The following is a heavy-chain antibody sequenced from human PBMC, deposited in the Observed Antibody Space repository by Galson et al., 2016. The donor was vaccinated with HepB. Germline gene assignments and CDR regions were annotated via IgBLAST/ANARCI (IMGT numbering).Heavy chain of an antibody. CDR1: GYGFSHHW. CDR3: ARHPPTSGWEGFDN. D-gene: IGHD2-2*01. J-gene: IGHJ4*02. CDR2: IYSANSDT. Sequence: QSGAEVKKPGESLKISCQGSGYGFSHHWIAWVRQTPGKGLEWMGIIYSANSDTRYSPSFQGHITISVDNSISTLYLEWSSLEASDTATYYCARHPPTSGWEGFDNWGQGTQVTVSS. V-gene: IGHV5-51*01.